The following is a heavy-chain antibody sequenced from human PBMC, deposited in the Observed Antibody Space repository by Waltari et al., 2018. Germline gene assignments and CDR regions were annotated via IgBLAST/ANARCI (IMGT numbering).Heavy chain of an antibody. CDR3: ARRGGYYYDSSGYRFPYWYFDL. D-gene: IGHD3-22*01. V-gene: IGHV4-59*01. CDR2: IYYSGST. J-gene: IGHJ2*01. CDR1: GGSISSYY. Sequence: QVQLQESGPGLVKPSETLSLTCTVSGGSISSYYWSWIRQPPGKGLEWSGYIYYSGSTNYNPSLKSRVTISVDTSKNQFSLKLSSVTAADTAVYYCARRGGYYYDSSGYRFPYWYFDLWGRGTLVTVSS.